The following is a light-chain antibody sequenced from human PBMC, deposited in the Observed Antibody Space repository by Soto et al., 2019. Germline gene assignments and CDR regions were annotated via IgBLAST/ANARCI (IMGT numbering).Light chain of an antibody. CDR1: SSNIGSNT. V-gene: IGLV1-44*01. CDR3: AAWDDSMNGVV. Sequence: QSVLTQPPSASGTPGQRVTISCSGSSSNIGSNTVNWYQQLPGTAPKLLIYSNNQRPSGVHDRFSGSKSGTSASLAISGLQSEDVAVYYCAAWDDSMNGVVFCGGTQLTLL. J-gene: IGLJ2*01. CDR2: SNN.